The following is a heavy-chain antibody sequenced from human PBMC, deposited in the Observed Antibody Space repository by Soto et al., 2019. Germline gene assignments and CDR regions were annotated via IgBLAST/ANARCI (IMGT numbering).Heavy chain of an antibody. Sequence: GGSLRLSCAASGFTFSSYGMHWVRQAPGKGLEWVAVISYDGSNKYYADSVKGRFTISRDNSKNTLYLQMNSLRAEDTAVYYCAKDLCYYDSSGYYSVAYAFDIWGQGTMVTVSS. V-gene: IGHV3-30*18. D-gene: IGHD3-22*01. CDR1: GFTFSSYG. CDR2: ISYDGSNK. J-gene: IGHJ3*02. CDR3: AKDLCYYDSSGYYSVAYAFDI.